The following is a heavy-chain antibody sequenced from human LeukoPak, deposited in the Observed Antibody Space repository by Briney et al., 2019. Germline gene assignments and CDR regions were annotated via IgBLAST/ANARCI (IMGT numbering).Heavy chain of an antibody. D-gene: IGHD2-8*01. CDR3: ARDTVNGPFVISLDL. CDR1: GFSLRSSE. Sequence: GGSLRLSCAASGFSLRSSEMNWVRQAPGKGPEWVAHINSADTVAYYTDSVRGRFTMSRDNAKDLLYLQMNSLRDEDTAVYYCARDTVNGPFVISLDLWGQGVLVTVSS. J-gene: IGHJ5*02. V-gene: IGHV3-48*03. CDR2: INSADTVA.